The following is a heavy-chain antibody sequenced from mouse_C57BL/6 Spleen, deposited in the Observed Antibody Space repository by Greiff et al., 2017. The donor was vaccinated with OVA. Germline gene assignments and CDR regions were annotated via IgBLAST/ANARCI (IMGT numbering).Heavy chain of an antibody. CDR3: ARGKDYFDY. J-gene: IGHJ2*01. CDR2: IYPGSGNT. Sequence: VMLVESGAELVRPGASVKLSCKASGYTFTDYYINWVKQRPGQGLEWIARIYPGSGNTYYNEKFKGKATLTAEKSSSTAYMQLSSLTSEDSAVYFCARGKDYFDYWGQGTTLTVSS. V-gene: IGHV1-76*01. CDR1: GYTFTDYY.